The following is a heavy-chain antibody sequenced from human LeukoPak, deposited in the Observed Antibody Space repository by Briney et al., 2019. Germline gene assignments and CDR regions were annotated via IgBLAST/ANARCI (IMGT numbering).Heavy chain of an antibody. CDR1: GFTFSSYG. D-gene: IGHD3-22*01. V-gene: IGHV3-48*01. J-gene: IGHJ5*02. CDR2: ISNSGSTI. CDR3: ARRDCDSIKCRGSNWFDP. Sequence: GGSLRLSCAVSGFTFSSYGMSWVRQAPGKGLEWVSYISNSGSTIYYADSVKGRFTISRDNAKNSLYLQMNSLRAEDTAVYYCARRDCDSIKCRGSNWFDPWGQGTLVTVSP.